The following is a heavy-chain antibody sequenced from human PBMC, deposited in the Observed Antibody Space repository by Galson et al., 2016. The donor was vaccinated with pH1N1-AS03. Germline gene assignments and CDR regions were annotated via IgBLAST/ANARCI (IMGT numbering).Heavy chain of an antibody. J-gene: IGHJ6*02. CDR2: IITIFGTT. V-gene: IGHV1-69*01. CDR3: AREGVLSDRAFNYYGMDV. Sequence: VKVSCKASGGTFSTYGISWVRQATGQGLEWMGGIITIFGTTNYAQKFQGRVTITADESTSTAYLDLSSLRSEDTAVYYCAREGVLSDRAFNYYGMDVRGQGATVSVSS. D-gene: IGHD3-16*01. CDR1: GGTFSTYG.